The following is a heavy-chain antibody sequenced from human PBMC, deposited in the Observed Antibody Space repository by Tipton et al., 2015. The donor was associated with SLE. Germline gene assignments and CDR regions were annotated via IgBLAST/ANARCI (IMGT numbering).Heavy chain of an antibody. CDR2: IYHSEGP. J-gene: IGHJ5*02. Sequence: LRLSCTVSGGSIDTSYWSWIRHSPGKGLEWIGYIYHSEGPTYNPSLRRRVTMSLATSKNQFSLKLNSVTGADTAVYYCARDLTWGQGTLVTVSS. V-gene: IGHV4-59*01. CDR1: GGSIDTSY. CDR3: ARDLT.